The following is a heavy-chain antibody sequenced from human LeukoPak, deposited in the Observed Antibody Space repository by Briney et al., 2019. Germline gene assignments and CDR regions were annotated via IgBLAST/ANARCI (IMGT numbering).Heavy chain of an antibody. J-gene: IGHJ4*02. CDR3: AREGLEGLLIDY. Sequence: SETLSLTCTVSGGSTSSYYWSWIRQPPGKGLEWIGYIYYSGSTNYNPSLKSRVTISVDTSKNQFSLKLSSVTAADTAVYYCAREGLEGLLIDYWGQGTLVTVSS. CDR2: IYYSGST. D-gene: IGHD3-22*01. V-gene: IGHV4-59*01. CDR1: GGSTSSYY.